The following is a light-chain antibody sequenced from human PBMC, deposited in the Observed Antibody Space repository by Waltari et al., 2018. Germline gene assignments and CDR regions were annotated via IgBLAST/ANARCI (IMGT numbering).Light chain of an antibody. CDR2: LGY. Sequence: DLVMTQSPLSLPVTPGEPASISCRSSQSLLHSNGYNYLDWYLQKPGQSPQLLIYLGYNRASGVPDRFSGSGSGTGFTLKISRVEAEDVGVYYCMQALQTPPTFGQGTRLEIK. V-gene: IGKV2-28*01. CDR3: MQALQTPPT. J-gene: IGKJ5*01. CDR1: QSLLHSNGYNY.